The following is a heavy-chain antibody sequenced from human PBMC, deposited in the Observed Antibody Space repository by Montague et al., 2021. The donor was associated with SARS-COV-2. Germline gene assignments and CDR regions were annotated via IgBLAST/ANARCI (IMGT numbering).Heavy chain of an antibody. CDR1: GGSISSSSYY. V-gene: IGHV4-39*06. CDR2: ICYSGST. Sequence: SETLSLTCTVSGGSISSSSYYWVWIRQPPGQGLEWIVSICYSGSTYHNPSLKIPITISVDTSKNQFALKLSSVTAADTALYYCARDLCIWRSVEGRFDCWGQGTLVTVSS. CDR3: ARDLCIWRSVEGRFDC. D-gene: IGHD3-10*01. J-gene: IGHJ4*02.